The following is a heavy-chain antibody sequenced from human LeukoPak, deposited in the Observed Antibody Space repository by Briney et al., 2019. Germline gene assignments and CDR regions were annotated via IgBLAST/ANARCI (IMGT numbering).Heavy chain of an antibody. CDR3: ARGRVAARRVYYYYMDV. CDR2: INHSGST. CDR1: GGSFSGYY. Sequence: PSETMSLTCAVYGGSFSGYYWSWIRQPPGKGLEWIGEINHSGSTNYNPSLKSRVTISVDTSKNQFSLKLSSVTAADTAVYYCARGRVAARRVYYYYMDVWGKGTTVTVSS. D-gene: IGHD6-6*01. J-gene: IGHJ6*03. V-gene: IGHV4-34*01.